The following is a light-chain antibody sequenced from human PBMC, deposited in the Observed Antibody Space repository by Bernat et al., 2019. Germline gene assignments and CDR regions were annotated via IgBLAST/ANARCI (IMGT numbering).Light chain of an antibody. CDR3: QQEIGSTLT. J-gene: IGKJ4*01. CDR1: QGISSF. V-gene: IGKV1-13*02. Sequence: TITCRASQGISSFLNWYQQEPRKAPKLLIYFADTLASGVPSRFSGSGSGTEFTLTISSLQPEDFAAYYCQQEIGSTLTFGGGTRVQIK. CDR2: FAD.